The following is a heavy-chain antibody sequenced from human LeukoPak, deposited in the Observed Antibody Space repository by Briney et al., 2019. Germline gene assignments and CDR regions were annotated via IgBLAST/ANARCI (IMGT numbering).Heavy chain of an antibody. CDR1: GFTSSSYA. D-gene: IGHD3-22*01. Sequence: GGSLRLSCAASGFTSSSYAMHWVRQAPGKGLEWVAVISYDGSNKYYADSVKGRFTISRDNSKNTLYLQMNSLRAEDTAVYYCARGTYYYDSSGHHYFDYWGQGTLVTVSS. J-gene: IGHJ4*02. V-gene: IGHV3-30*04. CDR3: ARGTYYYDSSGHHYFDY. CDR2: ISYDGSNK.